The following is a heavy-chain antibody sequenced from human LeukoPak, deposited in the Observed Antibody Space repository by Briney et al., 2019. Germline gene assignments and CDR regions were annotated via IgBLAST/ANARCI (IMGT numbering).Heavy chain of an antibody. CDR3: ARGGGAARQPRFLGGRFDP. J-gene: IGHJ5*02. D-gene: IGHD6-6*01. V-gene: IGHV4-34*01. CDR2: INHSGST. Sequence: SETLSLTCAVYGGSFSGYYWSWIRQPPGKGLEWIGEINHSGSTNYNPSLKSRVTISVDTSKNQFSLKLSSVTAADTAVYYCARGGGAARQPRFLGGRFDPWGQGTLVTVSS. CDR1: GGSFSGYY.